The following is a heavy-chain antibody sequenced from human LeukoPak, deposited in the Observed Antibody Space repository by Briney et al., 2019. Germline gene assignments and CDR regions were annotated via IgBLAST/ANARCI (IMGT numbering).Heavy chain of an antibody. J-gene: IGHJ4*02. D-gene: IGHD6-19*01. CDR1: GFTFSSYA. V-gene: IGHV3-23*01. CDR3: AKLPVAGLYFDY. CDR2: ISGSGGST. Sequence: GGSLRLSCAASGFTFSSYAMSWVRQAPGKGLEWISAISGSGGSTYYVDSVKGRFTISRDNSKNTLYLQMNSPRVEDTAVYYCAKLPVAGLYFDYWGQGTLVTVSS.